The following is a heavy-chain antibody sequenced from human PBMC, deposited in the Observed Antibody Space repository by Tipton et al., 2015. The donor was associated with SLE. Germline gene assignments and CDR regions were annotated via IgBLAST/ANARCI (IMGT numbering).Heavy chain of an antibody. J-gene: IGHJ3*02. CDR3: ARGYSSSSNAFDI. Sequence: TLSLTCAVYGGSFSGYYWSWIRQPPGKGLEWIGEINHSGSTNYNPSLKSRVTISVDTSKNQFSLKLNSVTAADTAVYCCARGYSSSSNAFDIWGQGTMVTVSS. CDR1: GGSFSGYY. CDR2: INHSGST. D-gene: IGHD6-6*01. V-gene: IGHV4-34*01.